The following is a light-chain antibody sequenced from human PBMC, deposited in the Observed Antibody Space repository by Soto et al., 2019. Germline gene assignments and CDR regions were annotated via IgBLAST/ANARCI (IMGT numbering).Light chain of an antibody. CDR3: QQRSSWIT. J-gene: IGKJ5*01. CDR2: DAS. V-gene: IGKV3-11*01. Sequence: IVLTQSPITLSLWPGETAVLSCRASQSISSSLSWYQQRPGQAPRLLIYDASNRAPGIPARFSGSGSGTVFTLTISSLAPEDFALYYCQQRSSWITFGQGTRLEIE. CDR1: QSISSS.